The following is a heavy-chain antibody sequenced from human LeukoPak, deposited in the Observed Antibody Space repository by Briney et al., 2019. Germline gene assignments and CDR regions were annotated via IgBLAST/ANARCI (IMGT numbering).Heavy chain of an antibody. Sequence: GGSLRLSCAAPGITFSNYNMNWVRQAPGKGLEWISSITCSSYYTFYTDSVKGRVTISRDNSKNTLYLQMNSLRAEDTAVYYCAKEGAWIQLWDSSYYFDYWGQGTLVTVSS. CDR3: AKEGAWIQLWDSSYYFDY. V-gene: IGHV3-21*04. D-gene: IGHD5-18*01. CDR2: ITCSSYYT. CDR1: GITFSNYN. J-gene: IGHJ4*02.